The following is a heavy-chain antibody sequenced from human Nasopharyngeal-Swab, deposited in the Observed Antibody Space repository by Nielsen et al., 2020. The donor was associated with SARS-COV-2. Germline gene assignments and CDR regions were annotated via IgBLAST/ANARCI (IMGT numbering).Heavy chain of an antibody. V-gene: IGHV1-8*01. CDR1: GYTFTSYD. J-gene: IGHJ4*02. Sequence: ASVQVSCKASGYTFTSYDINWVRQAAGQGLEWMGWMNPNGGNTGYAQKFQGRVTMTRNTSISTAYMELSSLRSEDTAVYYCARAPARSTIFGVVVGTGKFDYWGQGTLVTVSS. CDR3: ARAPARSTIFGVVVGTGKFDY. CDR2: MNPNGGNT. D-gene: IGHD3-3*01.